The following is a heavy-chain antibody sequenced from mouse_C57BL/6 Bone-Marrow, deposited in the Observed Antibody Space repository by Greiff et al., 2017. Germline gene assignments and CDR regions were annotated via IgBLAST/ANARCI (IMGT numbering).Heavy chain of an antibody. J-gene: IGHJ3*01. CDR2: IFPGDGST. V-gene: IGHV1-82*01. Sequence: QVQLQQSGPELVKPGASVKISCTASGYAFSSSWMNWVKPRPGKGLEWIGRIFPGDGSTNYNVKFKGKATLTADTSSSPAYMQLSSLTSEDSAVYSCARCGYGAWFAYWGQGTTVTVSA. CDR1: GYAFSSSW. D-gene: IGHD2-2*01. CDR3: ARCGYGAWFAY.